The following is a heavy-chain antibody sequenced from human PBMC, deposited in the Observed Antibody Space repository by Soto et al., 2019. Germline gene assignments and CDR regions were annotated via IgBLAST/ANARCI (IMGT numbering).Heavy chain of an antibody. CDR1: GGSISSGGYY. J-gene: IGHJ5*02. V-gene: IGHV4-31*03. D-gene: IGHD3-10*01. CDR3: ARVSPQISHYYDH. Sequence: SETLSLTCTVSGGSISSGGYYWSWIRQHPGKGLEWIGYIYYSGSTYYNPSLKSRVTISVDTSKNQFSLKLSSVTAADTAVYYCARVSPQISHYYDHWGQGTLVTVSS. CDR2: IYYSGST.